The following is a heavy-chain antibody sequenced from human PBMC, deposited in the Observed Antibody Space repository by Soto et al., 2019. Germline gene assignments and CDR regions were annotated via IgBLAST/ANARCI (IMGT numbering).Heavy chain of an antibody. CDR3: ARVTATGTRWFDP. CDR2: IHYTGRT. Sequence: PSETLSLTXSVSGGSINSGAYYWSWIRHYPGKGREWIGYIHYTGRTYYNPSLESRATISVDTSKKHFSLKLGSVTAADTAVYYCARVTATGTRWFDPWGQGTLVTVSS. V-gene: IGHV4-31*02. CDR1: GGSINSGAYY. D-gene: IGHD6-13*01. J-gene: IGHJ5*02.